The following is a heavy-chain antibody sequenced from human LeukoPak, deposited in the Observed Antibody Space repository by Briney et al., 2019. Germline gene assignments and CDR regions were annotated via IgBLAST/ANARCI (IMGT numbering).Heavy chain of an antibody. D-gene: IGHD6-13*01. CDR1: GDSISSSSDY. J-gene: IGHJ6*02. V-gene: IGHV4-39*01. CDR2: IYYSGTT. Sequence: PSETLSLTCTVSGDSISSSSDYWGWIRQPPGKGLEWIESIYYSGTTHHNPSLKSRVTISVDTSKNQFSLKLSSVTAADAAVYYCARLRGGAAAGTSPNYYYYYGMDVWGQGTTVTVPS. CDR3: ARLRGGAAAGTSPNYYYYYGMDV.